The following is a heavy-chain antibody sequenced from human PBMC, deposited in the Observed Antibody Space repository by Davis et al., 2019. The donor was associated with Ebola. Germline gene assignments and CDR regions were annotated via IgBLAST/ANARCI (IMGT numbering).Heavy chain of an antibody. V-gene: IGHV1-18*01. D-gene: IGHD3-10*01. CDR1: GYTFTSYG. CDR3: ARAVWFGEVGLEYMDV. CDR2: ISAYNGNT. J-gene: IGHJ6*03. Sequence: ASVKVSCKASGYTFTSYGISWVRQAPGQGLEWMGWISAYNGNTNYAQKLQGRVTITADESTSTAYMELSSLRSEDTAVYYCARAVWFGEVGLEYMDVWGKGTTVTVSS.